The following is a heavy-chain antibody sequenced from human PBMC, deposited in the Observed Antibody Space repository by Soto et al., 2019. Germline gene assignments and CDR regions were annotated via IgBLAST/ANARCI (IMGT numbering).Heavy chain of an antibody. D-gene: IGHD4-17*01. J-gene: IGHJ6*02. CDR2: IRSKANSYAT. CDR1: GFTFSCSA. CDR3: TRHRATYGDYTYYYGMDV. V-gene: IGHV3-73*01. Sequence: PGGSLRLSCAASGFTFSCSAMHWVRQASGKGLGWVGRIRSKANSYATAYAASVKGRFTISRDDSKNTAYLQMNSLKTEDTAVYYCTRHRATYGDYTYYYGMDVWGQGTTVTVSS.